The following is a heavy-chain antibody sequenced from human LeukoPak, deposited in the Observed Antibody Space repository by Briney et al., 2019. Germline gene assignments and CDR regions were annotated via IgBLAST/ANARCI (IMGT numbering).Heavy chain of an antibody. V-gene: IGHV3-48*03. J-gene: IGHJ4*02. Sequence: GGSLRLSCEVSGFTFSSYEMYWVRQAPGKRLEWLSYISPTAKTRHYAESVQGRFTVSRDNGKSLLFLQMNSLRAEDTAVYYCAKDPPHVSWLFDYWGQGTLVTVSS. CDR2: ISPTAKTR. D-gene: IGHD3-16*01. CDR3: AKDPPHVSWLFDY. CDR1: GFTFSSYE.